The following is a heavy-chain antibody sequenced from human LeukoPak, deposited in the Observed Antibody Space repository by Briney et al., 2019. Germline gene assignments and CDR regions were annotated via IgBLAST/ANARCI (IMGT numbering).Heavy chain of an antibody. CDR1: GGSISSYY. D-gene: IGHD3-10*01. V-gene: IGHV4-59*08. Sequence: PSGTLSLTCTVSGGSISSYYWSWIRQPPGKGLEWIGYIYYSGSTNYNPSLKSRVTISVDTSKNQFSLKLSSVTAADTAVYYCARRGRVFGEFPAYYFDYWGQGTLVTVSS. CDR2: IYYSGST. CDR3: ARRGRVFGEFPAYYFDY. J-gene: IGHJ4*02.